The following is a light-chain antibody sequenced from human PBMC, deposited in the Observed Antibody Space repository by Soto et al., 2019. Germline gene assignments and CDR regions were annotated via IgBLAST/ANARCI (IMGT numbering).Light chain of an antibody. Sequence: EIVMTQSPATLSVSPGERATLSCRASQSVGSNLAWYQQKPGQAPRLLIYGASTRATGIPARFSGSGSGTEFTLTISSLQSEDFAIYFCQQYNKGPLDRTFGQGTKVEIK. CDR3: QQYNKGPLDRT. J-gene: IGKJ1*01. V-gene: IGKV3-15*01. CDR2: GAS. CDR1: QSVGSN.